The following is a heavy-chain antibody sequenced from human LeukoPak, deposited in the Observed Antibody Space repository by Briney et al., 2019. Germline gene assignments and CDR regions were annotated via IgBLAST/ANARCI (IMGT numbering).Heavy chain of an antibody. J-gene: IGHJ5*02. CDR1: GFTFSGSA. CDR3: TLGGYCSSTSCLGSNWFDP. V-gene: IGHV3-73*01. D-gene: IGHD2-2*01. Sequence: PGGSLRLSCAASGFTFSGSAMHWVRQASGKGLERVGRIRSKANSYATAYAASVKGRFTISRDDSKNTAYLQMNSLKTEDTAVYYCTLGGYCSSTSCLGSNWFDPWGQGTLVTVSS. CDR2: IRSKANSYAT.